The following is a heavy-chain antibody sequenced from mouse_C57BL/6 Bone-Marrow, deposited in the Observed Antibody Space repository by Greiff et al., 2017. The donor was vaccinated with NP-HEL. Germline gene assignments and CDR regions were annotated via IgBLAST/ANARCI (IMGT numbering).Heavy chain of an antibody. V-gene: IGHV14-4*01. D-gene: IGHD2-3*01. CDR1: GFNIKDDY. CDR3: TTVGYYAWFAY. CDR2: IDPESGDT. Sequence: VQLQQSGAELVRPGASVKLSCTASGFNIKDDYMHWVKQRPEQGLEWIGWIDPESGDTEYASKFQGKATITADTSSNTAYLQLSSLTSEDTAVYYCTTVGYYAWFAYWGQGTLVTVSA. J-gene: IGHJ3*01.